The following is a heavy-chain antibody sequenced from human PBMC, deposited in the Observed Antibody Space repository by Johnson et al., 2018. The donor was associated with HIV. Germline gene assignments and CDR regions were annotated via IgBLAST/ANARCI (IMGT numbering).Heavy chain of an antibody. Sequence: QVQLVESGGGLVQPGGSLRLSCAASGFTFSSYGMHWVRQAPGKGLEWVAFIRYDGSNKYYADSVKGRFTISRDNSKNTLYLQMNSLRAEDTAVYYCAKALGVYGDYVLDACDIWGQGTMVTVSS. CDR1: GFTFSSYG. V-gene: IGHV3-30*02. D-gene: IGHD4-17*01. CDR2: IRYDGSNK. CDR3: AKALGVYGDYVLDACDI. J-gene: IGHJ3*02.